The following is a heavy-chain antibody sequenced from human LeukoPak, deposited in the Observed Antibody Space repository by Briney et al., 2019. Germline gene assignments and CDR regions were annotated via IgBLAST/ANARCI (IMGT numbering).Heavy chain of an antibody. D-gene: IGHD3-9*01. Sequence: SETLSLTCTVSGGSISSYYWSWIRQPPGKGLEWIGYIYYSGSTNYNPSLKSRVTISVDTSKNQFSLKLSSVTAADTAVYYCARDILTGYSDYWDQGTLVTVSS. V-gene: IGHV4-59*01. CDR3: ARDILTGYSDY. CDR2: IYYSGST. CDR1: GGSISSYY. J-gene: IGHJ4*02.